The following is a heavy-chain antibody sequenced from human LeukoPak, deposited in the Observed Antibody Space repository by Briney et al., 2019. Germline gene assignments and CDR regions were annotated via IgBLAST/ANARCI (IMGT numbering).Heavy chain of an antibody. Sequence: SSVKVSCKASGGTFSSYAISWVRQAPGQGLEWMGGIIPIFGTANYAQKFQGRVTITTDESTSTAYMGLSSLRSEDTAVYYCARDRLVTPGSYYYYYMDVWGKGTTVTVSS. V-gene: IGHV1-69*05. D-gene: IGHD4-23*01. J-gene: IGHJ6*03. CDR2: IIPIFGTA. CDR1: GGTFSSYA. CDR3: ARDRLVTPGSYYYYYMDV.